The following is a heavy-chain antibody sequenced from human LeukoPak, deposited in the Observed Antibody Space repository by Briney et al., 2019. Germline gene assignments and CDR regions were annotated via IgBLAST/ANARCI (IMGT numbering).Heavy chain of an antibody. CDR2: ISIDESEK. J-gene: IGHJ4*01. CDR3: ANPQSRGYDYLDY. Sequence: GGSLRLSCAASGFTFRNYGMHWVRQAPGKGLERVAVISIDESEKYYADSVKGRFTISRDNSKNTLYLQMNSLRGDDTAVYYCANPQSRGYDYLDYWGHGTLVTVSS. D-gene: IGHD5-12*01. V-gene: IGHV3-30*18. CDR1: GFTFRNYG.